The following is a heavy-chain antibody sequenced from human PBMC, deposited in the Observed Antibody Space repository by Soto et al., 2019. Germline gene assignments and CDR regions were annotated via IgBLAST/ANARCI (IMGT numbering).Heavy chain of an antibody. Sequence: LSLTCAVYGGSFSGYYWSWIRQPPGKGLEWIGEINHSGSTNYNPSLKSRVTISVDTSKNQFSLKLSSVTAADTAVYHCARGYSGYDWLGYYYYYGMDVWGQGTTVTVSS. CDR1: GGSFSGYY. J-gene: IGHJ6*02. CDR2: INHSGST. D-gene: IGHD5-12*01. CDR3: ARGYSGYDWLGYYYYYGMDV. V-gene: IGHV4-34*01.